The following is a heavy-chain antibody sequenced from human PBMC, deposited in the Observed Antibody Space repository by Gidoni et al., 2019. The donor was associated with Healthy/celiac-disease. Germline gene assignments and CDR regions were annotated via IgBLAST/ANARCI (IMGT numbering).Heavy chain of an antibody. J-gene: IGHJ4*02. CDR3: VILLVKYDSSGLLGPWSE. CDR2: FITIFGTA. CDR1: GGTFRRYA. D-gene: IGHD3-22*01. V-gene: IGHV1-69*01. Sequence: QVQLVQSGAEVKKPGSSLKVSCTASGGTFRRYAICWVRQAPGQGLTWMGGFITIFGTAKYAQKFQGRVTITADDSTSTAYRELSSLISEDTAIYYFVILLVKYDSSGLLGPWSEWGQGTLVTVSS.